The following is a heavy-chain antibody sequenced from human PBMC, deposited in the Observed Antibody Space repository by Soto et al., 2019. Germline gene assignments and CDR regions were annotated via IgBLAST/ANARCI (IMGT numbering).Heavy chain of an antibody. CDR2: ISRSGSVI. D-gene: IGHD3-10*01. Sequence: QVQLVESGGGLVKPGGSLRLSCAASGFTFSDSYMSWIRQAPGKGLEWVSYISRSGSVIYYADSVKGLFTSSRDDATSSLYLHMNSLRAEDTAVYYCASDSHAVDLGYWGQGTLVTVSS. CDR3: ASDSHAVDLGY. CDR1: GFTFSDSY. V-gene: IGHV3-11*01. J-gene: IGHJ4*02.